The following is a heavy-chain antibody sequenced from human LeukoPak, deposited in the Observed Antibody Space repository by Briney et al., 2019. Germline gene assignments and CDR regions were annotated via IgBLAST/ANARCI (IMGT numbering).Heavy chain of an antibody. CDR3: ARHRFRAPLYF. D-gene: IGHD2-2*02. Sequence: PSETLSLTCTVYGGSISSSSYYWGWIRQPPGKGLEWIGSIYYSGSTYYNPSLKSRVTISVDTSKNQFSLKLSSVTAADTAVYYCARHRFRAPLYFWGQGTMVTVSS. CDR1: GGSISSSSYY. J-gene: IGHJ3*01. V-gene: IGHV4-39*01. CDR2: IYYSGST.